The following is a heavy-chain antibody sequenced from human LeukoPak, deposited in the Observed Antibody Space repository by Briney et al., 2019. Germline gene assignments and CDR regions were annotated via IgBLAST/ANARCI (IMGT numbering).Heavy chain of an antibody. Sequence: KPGGSLRLSCAASGFTFSDYYMSWIRQAPGKGLEWVSYISSNGSTIYYADSVKGRFTISRDNARNTLYLQMNSLRVEDTAVYYCARGPIDYYSDTSATDYWGQGTLVTVSS. D-gene: IGHD3-22*01. V-gene: IGHV3-11*04. CDR3: ARGPIDYYSDTSATDY. CDR1: GFTFSDYY. CDR2: ISSNGSTI. J-gene: IGHJ4*02.